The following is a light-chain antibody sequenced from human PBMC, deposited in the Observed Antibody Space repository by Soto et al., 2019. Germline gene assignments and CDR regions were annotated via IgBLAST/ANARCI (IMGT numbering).Light chain of an antibody. Sequence: QSMLTQPPSASGTPGQRVTVSCSGSSSNIGGNTVHWYQQLPGTAPRLLIYANNQWPSGVPDRFSGSKSGTSASLAISGLQSEDEADYSCAAWDDNLNGLVFGSGTKLTVL. V-gene: IGLV1-44*01. CDR2: ANN. J-gene: IGLJ1*01. CDR1: SSNIGGNT. CDR3: AAWDDNLNGLV.